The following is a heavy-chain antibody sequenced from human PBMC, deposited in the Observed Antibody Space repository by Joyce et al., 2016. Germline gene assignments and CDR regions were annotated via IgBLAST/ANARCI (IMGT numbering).Heavy chain of an antibody. D-gene: IGHD4-17*01. CDR2: IYSGGST. CDR1: GFSVSSKY. V-gene: IGHV3-53*02. Sequence: EVQLVETGGGLMQPGGSLRLSCAASGFSVSSKYMSWVRQAPGKGLEWVSVIYSGGSTDYLDSVKGRFIISRDNSKNTLYLQMNSLRAEDTAVYYCARDLLDYGDYWGAFDIWGQGTTVTVSS. J-gene: IGHJ3*02. CDR3: ARDLLDYGDYWGAFDI.